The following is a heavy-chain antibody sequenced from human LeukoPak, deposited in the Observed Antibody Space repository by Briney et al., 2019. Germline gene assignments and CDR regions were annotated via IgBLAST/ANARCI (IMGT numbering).Heavy chain of an antibody. CDR3: ARDRGHYFDY. CDR2: ISTSSSTI. J-gene: IGHJ4*02. D-gene: IGHD2-15*01. CDR1: GFTFSSHS. Sequence: PGRSLRLSCAASGFTFSSHSINWVRQAPGKGLEWVSYISTSSSTIYYADSVKGRFTISRDNAKNSLYLQMNSLRDEDTAVYYCARDRGHYFDYWGQGTLVTVSS. V-gene: IGHV3-48*02.